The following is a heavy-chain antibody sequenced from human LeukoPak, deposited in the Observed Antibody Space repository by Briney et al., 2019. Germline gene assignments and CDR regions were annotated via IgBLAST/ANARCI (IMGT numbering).Heavy chain of an antibody. J-gene: IGHJ5*02. V-gene: IGHV4-38-2*01. D-gene: IGHD5-24*01. Sequence: PSETLSLTCAVSGYSISSGYYWGWIRQPPGKGLEWIGSIYHSESTYYNPSLKSRVTISVDTSKNQFSLKLSSVTAADTAVYYCARRDGWFDPWGQGTLVTVSS. CDR1: GYSISSGYY. CDR3: ARRDGWFDP. CDR2: IYHSEST.